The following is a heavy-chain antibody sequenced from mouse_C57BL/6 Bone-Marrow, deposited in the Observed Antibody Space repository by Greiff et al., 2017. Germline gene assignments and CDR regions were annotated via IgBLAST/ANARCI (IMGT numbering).Heavy chain of an antibody. Sequence: EVMLVESGGDLVKPGGSLKLSCAASGFTFSSYGMSWVRQTPDKRLEWVATISSGGSYTYYPDSVKGRFTISRDNAKNTLYLQMSSLKSEDTAMYYCSRPLFFDYWDQGTTLTVSS. CDR1: GFTFSSYG. CDR2: ISSGGSYT. V-gene: IGHV5-6*01. J-gene: IGHJ2*01. D-gene: IGHD1-1*01. CDR3: SRPLFFDY.